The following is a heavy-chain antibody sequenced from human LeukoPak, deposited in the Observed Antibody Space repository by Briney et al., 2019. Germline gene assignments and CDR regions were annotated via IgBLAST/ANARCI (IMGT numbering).Heavy chain of an antibody. V-gene: IGHV3-23*01. CDR2: INGSGAET. CDR3: AKKNSVAGSFSKYYFDY. D-gene: IGHD1-26*01. J-gene: IGHJ4*02. Sequence: GASLRLSCVPSGFTFNRYAMSWVRQAPGKGLEWVSDINGSGAETRYADSVKGRFTIYRENSRNTVYLQMNSLRAEDTAVYFCAKKNSVAGSFSKYYFDYWGQGTLVTVSS. CDR1: GFTFNRYA.